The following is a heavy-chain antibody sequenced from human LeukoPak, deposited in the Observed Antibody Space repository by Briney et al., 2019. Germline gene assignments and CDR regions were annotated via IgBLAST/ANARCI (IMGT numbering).Heavy chain of an antibody. CDR2: IYPGDSNT. CDR3: ARHSGRAPYGDFDY. V-gene: IGHV5-51*01. J-gene: IGHJ4*02. Sequence: GESLKISCKGSGYSFTNYWIDWVRQMPGKGLEWMGTIYPGDSNTRYSPSFQGQATISADKSISTAYLQWSSLKASDTAMYYCARHSGRAPYGDFDYWGQGTLVTVSS. D-gene: IGHD4/OR15-4a*01. CDR1: GYSFTNYW.